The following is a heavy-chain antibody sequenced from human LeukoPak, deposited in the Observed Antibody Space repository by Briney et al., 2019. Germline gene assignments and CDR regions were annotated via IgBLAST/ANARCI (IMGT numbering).Heavy chain of an antibody. CDR1: GGSISSRSYY. CDR2: IYYSGST. J-gene: IGHJ3*02. Sequence: SETLSLTCTVSGGSISSRSYYWGWIRQPPGKGLEWIGSIYYSGSTYYNPSLKSRVTISVDTSKNQFSLKLSSVTAADTAVYYCARDRFMAAAGDDAFDIWGQGTMVTVSS. V-gene: IGHV4-39*07. CDR3: ARDRFMAAAGDDAFDI. D-gene: IGHD6-13*01.